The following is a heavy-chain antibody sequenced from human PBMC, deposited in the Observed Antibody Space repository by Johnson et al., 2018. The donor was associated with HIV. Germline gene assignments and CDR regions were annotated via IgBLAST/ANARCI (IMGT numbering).Heavy chain of an antibody. J-gene: IGHJ3*02. CDR2: ISGSGGST. V-gene: IGHV3-23*04. D-gene: IGHD2-21*02. CDR3: AKDRRYCGGDCSVDAFDI. Sequence: EVHLVESGGGVVQPGGSLRLSCAASGFTFSSYAMSWVRQAPGKGLEWVSAISGSGGSTYYADSVKGRFTISRDNSKNTLYLQMNSLRAEDTAVYYCAKDRRYCGGDCSVDAFDIWGQGTMVTVSS. CDR1: GFTFSSYA.